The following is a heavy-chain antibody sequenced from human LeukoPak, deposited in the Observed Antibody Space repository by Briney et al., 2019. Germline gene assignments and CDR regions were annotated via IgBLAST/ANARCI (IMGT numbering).Heavy chain of an antibody. D-gene: IGHD3-10*01. CDR1: GFTFSSYA. CDR2: ISGSGGST. V-gene: IGHV3-23*01. J-gene: IGHJ6*03. CDR3: AKWRPYYGSGSYYSPQRDYYYMDV. Sequence: GGSLRLSCAASGFTFSSYAMSWVRQAPGKGLEWVSAISGSGGSTYYADSVKGRFTISRDNSKNTLYLQMNSLRAEDTAVYYCAKWRPYYGSGSYYSPQRDYYYMDVWGKGTTVTVSS.